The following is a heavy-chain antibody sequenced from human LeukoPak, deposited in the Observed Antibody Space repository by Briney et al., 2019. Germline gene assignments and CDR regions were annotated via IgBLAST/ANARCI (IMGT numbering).Heavy chain of an antibody. Sequence: GGSLRLSCAASGFTFDDYAMHWVRQAPGKGLEWVSGISWNSGSIGYADSVKGRFTISRDNAKNSLYLQMNSLRAEDTALYYCAKGHREYYSGGWGTFDYWGQGTLVTVSS. V-gene: IGHV3-9*01. CDR2: ISWNSGSI. D-gene: IGHD6-19*01. J-gene: IGHJ4*02. CDR3: AKGHREYYSGGWGTFDY. CDR1: GFTFDDYA.